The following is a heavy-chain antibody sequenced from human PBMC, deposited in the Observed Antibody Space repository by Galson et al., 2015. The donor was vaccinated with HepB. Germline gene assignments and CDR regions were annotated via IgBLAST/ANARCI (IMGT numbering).Heavy chain of an antibody. V-gene: IGHV3-30*03. J-gene: IGHJ3*02. CDR2: ISHDGSNK. D-gene: IGHD3-22*01. CDR3: ARAYYYDSSGYSAFDI. CDR1: GFTFSIYG. Sequence: SLRLSCAASGFTFSIYGMHWVRQAPGKGLEWVAVISHDGSNKYYADSVKGRFTISRDNSKDTLYLQMNSLRPEDTAVYYCARAYYYDSSGYSAFDIWGQGTIITVSS.